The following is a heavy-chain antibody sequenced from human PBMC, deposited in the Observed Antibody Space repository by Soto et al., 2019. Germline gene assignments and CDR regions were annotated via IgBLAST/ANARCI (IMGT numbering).Heavy chain of an antibody. CDR1: GFTFSSYA. CDR3: AKGSGYYPHYFDY. CDR2: MSGSGGST. J-gene: IGHJ4*02. Sequence: EVQLLVSGGGLVQPGGSLRLYCAASGFTFSSYAMSWVRQAPGKGLEWVSAMSGSGGSTYYADSVKGRFTISRDNSKNTLYLQMNSLRAKDTAVYYCAKGSGYYPHYFDYWGQGTLVTVSS. V-gene: IGHV3-23*01. D-gene: IGHD3-3*01.